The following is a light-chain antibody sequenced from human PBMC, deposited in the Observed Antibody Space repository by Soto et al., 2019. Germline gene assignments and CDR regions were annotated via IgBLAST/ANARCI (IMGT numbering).Light chain of an antibody. Sequence: QSALTQPASVSESPGQSITISCTGTSNDIGGYNYVSWYQQHPGKAPKLMIYEVNKRPSGVPDRFSGSKSGNTASLTVSGLQAEDEADYYCSSYAGSSNVFGTGTKLTVL. J-gene: IGLJ1*01. CDR1: SNDIGGYNY. CDR3: SSYAGSSNV. CDR2: EVN. V-gene: IGLV2-8*01.